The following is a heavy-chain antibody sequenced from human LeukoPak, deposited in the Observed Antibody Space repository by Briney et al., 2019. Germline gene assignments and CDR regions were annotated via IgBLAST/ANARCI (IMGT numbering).Heavy chain of an antibody. V-gene: IGHV4-61*02. J-gene: IGHJ4*02. Sequence: SQTLSLTCTVSGGSISSGSYYWSWIRQPAGKGLEWIGRIYTSGSTNYNPSLKSRVTISVDTSKNQFSLKLSSVTAADTAVYYCARGPYHYDSSGTLSGLEVDYWGQGTLVTVSS. CDR2: IYTSGST. CDR1: GGSISSGSYY. CDR3: ARGPYHYDSSGTLSGLEVDY. D-gene: IGHD3-22*01.